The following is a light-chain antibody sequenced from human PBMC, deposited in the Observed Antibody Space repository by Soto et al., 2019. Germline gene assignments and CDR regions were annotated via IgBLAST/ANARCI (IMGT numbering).Light chain of an antibody. Sequence: EIVMTQSPATLSVSPGERATLSCRASQSVSSNLAWYQHKPGQAPRLLIYGASTRPTGIPARFSGSGSGTEFTLTISSLQSEDFAVYYCQHYSNWPPLTFGGGTKVEIK. CDR1: QSVSSN. CDR3: QHYSNWPPLT. CDR2: GAS. V-gene: IGKV3-15*01. J-gene: IGKJ4*01.